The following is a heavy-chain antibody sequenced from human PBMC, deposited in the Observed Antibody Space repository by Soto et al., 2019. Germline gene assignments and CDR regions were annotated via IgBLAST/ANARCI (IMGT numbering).Heavy chain of an antibody. CDR1: GFTFSNYA. V-gene: IGHV3-30-3*01. CDR2: ISFDGGTK. Sequence: QEHLVESGGGVVQPGRSLRLSCAASGFTFSNYAIHWVRQAPGKGLEWVALISFDGGTKHYADSVKGRFTLSRDNSKNTVSVEMNSLRDDDSAVYYCARRAAADVLSVAFDMWGHGTMVIVSS. CDR3: ARRAAADVLSVAFDM. D-gene: IGHD6-13*01. J-gene: IGHJ3*02.